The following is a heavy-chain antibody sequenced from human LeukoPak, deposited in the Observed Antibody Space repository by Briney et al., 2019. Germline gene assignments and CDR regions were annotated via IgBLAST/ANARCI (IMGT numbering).Heavy chain of an antibody. CDR1: GVSISSSNSY. J-gene: IGHJ4*02. V-gene: IGHV4-39*01. D-gene: IGHD3/OR15-3a*01. CDR2: IYYSGNT. CDR3: ASQTGSGLFILP. Sequence: KASETLSLTCTVSGVSISSSNSYWGWIRQPPGKGLEWIGSIYYSGNTYYNASLKSQVSISIDTSKNQFSLMLTSVTAADTAVYYCASQTGSGLFILPGGQGTLVTVSS.